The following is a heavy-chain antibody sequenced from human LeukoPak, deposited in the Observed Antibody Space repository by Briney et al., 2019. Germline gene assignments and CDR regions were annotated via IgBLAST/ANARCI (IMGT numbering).Heavy chain of an antibody. CDR2: IRWNSGSI. Sequence: PGRSLRLSCAASGFTFDEFAMHWVRQVPGKGLEWVSGIRWNSGSIGHADSVKGRFTISRDNAKNSLYLQMKSLRAEDTALYYCAKDLSVAGTEGFDYWGQGTLVTVSS. V-gene: IGHV3-9*01. CDR1: GFTFDEFA. CDR3: AKDLSVAGTEGFDY. D-gene: IGHD6-19*01. J-gene: IGHJ4*02.